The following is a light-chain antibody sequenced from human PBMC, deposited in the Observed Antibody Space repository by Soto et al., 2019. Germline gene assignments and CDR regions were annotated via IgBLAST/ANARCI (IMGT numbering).Light chain of an antibody. Sequence: DIQMTQSPSTLSGSVGDIVTITCRASQTISSWLAWYQQKPGKAPKLLIYAASSLQSGVPSRFSGSGSETDFTLTISSLQPEDFVTYSCQHSTTWTFGQGAKVDI. CDR2: AAS. V-gene: IGKV1-39*01. J-gene: IGKJ1*01. CDR3: QHSTTWT. CDR1: QTISSW.